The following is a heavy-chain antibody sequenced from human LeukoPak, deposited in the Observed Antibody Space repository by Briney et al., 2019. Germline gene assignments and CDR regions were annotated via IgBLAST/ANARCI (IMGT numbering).Heavy chain of an antibody. V-gene: IGHV3-30-3*01. CDR2: ISYDGSNK. CDR3: ARDHYDILTGSPDY. J-gene: IGHJ4*02. D-gene: IGHD3-9*01. Sequence: GRSLRLSCAASGFTFSSYAMHWVRQAPGKGLEWVAAISYDGSNKYYADSVKGRFTISRDNSKNTLYLQMNSLRAEDTAVYYCARDHYDILTGSPDYWGQGTLVTVSS. CDR1: GFTFSSYA.